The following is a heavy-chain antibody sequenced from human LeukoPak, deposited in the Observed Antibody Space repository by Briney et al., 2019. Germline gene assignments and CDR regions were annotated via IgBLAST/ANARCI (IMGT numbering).Heavy chain of an antibody. J-gene: IGHJ4*02. Sequence: GGSLRLSCAASGYTFTTYWIHWVRQAPGKGLVWFSLFNSDGSNTGYADSVKGRFTISRNNAKHMVYLQMNSLTAEDTAVYYCIRDSSSSFDYWGQGTLVTVSS. CDR1: GYTFTTYW. V-gene: IGHV3-74*01. D-gene: IGHD6-13*01. CDR3: IRDSSSSFDY. CDR2: FNSDGSNT.